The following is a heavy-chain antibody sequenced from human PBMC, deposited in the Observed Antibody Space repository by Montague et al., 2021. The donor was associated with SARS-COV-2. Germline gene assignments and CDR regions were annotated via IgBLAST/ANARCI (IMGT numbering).Heavy chain of an antibody. CDR2: ISGSGGTT. CDR3: AKAHYYDSSDYYF. J-gene: IGHJ4*02. V-gene: IGHV3-23*01. Sequence: SLRLSCAASGFTFSYYAMSWVRQAPGKGLEWVSTISGSGGTTYYADSVKGRFTISRDNSKNTLYLRMNSLRAEDTAVYYCAKAHYYDSSDYYFWGQGTLVTVSS. D-gene: IGHD3-22*01. CDR1: GFTFSYYA.